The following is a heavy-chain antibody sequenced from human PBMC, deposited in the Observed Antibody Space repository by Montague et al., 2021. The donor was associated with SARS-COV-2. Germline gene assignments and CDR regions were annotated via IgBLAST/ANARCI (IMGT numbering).Heavy chain of an antibody. CDR2: IYYSGST. V-gene: IGHV4-59*01. CDR3: AREKGGSYSGRRYYYYYYMDV. CDR1: GGSISSYY. D-gene: IGHD1-26*01. Sequence: SETLSLTCTVSGGSISSYYWSWIRQPPGKGLEWIGYIYYSGSTNYNPSLKSRVTISVDTSKNQFSLKLSSVTAVDTAVYYCAREKGGSYSGRRYYYYYYMDVWGKGTTVTVSS. J-gene: IGHJ6*03.